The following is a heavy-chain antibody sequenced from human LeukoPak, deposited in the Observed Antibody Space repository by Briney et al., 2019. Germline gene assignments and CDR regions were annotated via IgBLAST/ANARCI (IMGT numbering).Heavy chain of an antibody. D-gene: IGHD3-22*01. CDR1: GGSIGRFY. V-gene: IGHV4-59*08. J-gene: IGHJ5*02. Sequence: SETLSLTCNVSGGSIGRFYWSWIRQPPGKGLEWIGYIYYNGNTNYTPSLKSRITMSVDTSRNQFSLKLSSVTAADTAVYYCAGAYYYDSSGYYSVSNWFDPWGQGTLVTVSS. CDR3: AGAYYYDSSGYYSVSNWFDP. CDR2: IYYNGNT.